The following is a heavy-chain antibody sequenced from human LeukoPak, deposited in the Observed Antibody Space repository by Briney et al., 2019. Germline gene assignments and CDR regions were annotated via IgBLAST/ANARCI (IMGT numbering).Heavy chain of an antibody. CDR3: AREYSSSSGRVFDY. J-gene: IGHJ4*02. V-gene: IGHV3-74*01. CDR2: INIDESGT. D-gene: IGHD6-6*01. Sequence: GGSLRLSCVVSGFTFSSYWMHWVRQAPGKGLVWVSRINIDESGTSYANSVKGRFTISRDNAKNTLYLQMNSLRAEDTAVYYCAREYSSSSGRVFDYWGQGTLVTVSS. CDR1: GFTFSSYW.